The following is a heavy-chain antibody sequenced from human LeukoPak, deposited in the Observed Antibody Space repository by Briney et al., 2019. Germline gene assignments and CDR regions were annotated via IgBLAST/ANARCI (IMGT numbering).Heavy chain of an antibody. Sequence: GRSLRLSCAASGFTFSSYAMHWVRQAPGKGLERVAVISYDGSNKYYADSVKGRFTISRDNSKNTLYLQMNSLRAEDTAVYYCAREVTMGYYYYYYGMDVWGQGTTVTVSS. CDR3: AREVTMGYYYYYYGMDV. J-gene: IGHJ6*02. CDR2: ISYDGSNK. V-gene: IGHV3-30-3*01. CDR1: GFTFSSYA. D-gene: IGHD3-10*01.